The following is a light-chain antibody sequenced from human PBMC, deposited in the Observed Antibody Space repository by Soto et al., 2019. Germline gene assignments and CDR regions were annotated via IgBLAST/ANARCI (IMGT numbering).Light chain of an antibody. Sequence: EIVLTQSPGTLSLSPGERATLSCRASQSVSSDSLAWYQQKPGQAPRLLIYGASSRATGIPDRFSGSGSRTDFTLTITRLEPEDFSVYYCQQYGSSPYTFGLGTNLEIK. V-gene: IGKV3-20*01. CDR3: QQYGSSPYT. CDR1: QSVSSDS. J-gene: IGKJ2*01. CDR2: GAS.